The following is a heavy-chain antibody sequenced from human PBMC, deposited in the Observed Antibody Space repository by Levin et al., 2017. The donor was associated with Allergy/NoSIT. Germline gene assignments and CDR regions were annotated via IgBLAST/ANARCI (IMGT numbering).Heavy chain of an antibody. V-gene: IGHV3-9*01. Sequence: GGSLRLSCAASGFTFGDYAMHWVRQGPGKGLEWVSGISRSSGTIGYADSVKGRFTISRDNAKNSLYLQMNSLRRDDTAIYFCAKGLYSGYDEFENWGQGTQVTVSS. D-gene: IGHD5-12*01. J-gene: IGHJ4*02. CDR1: GFTFGDYA. CDR3: AKGLYSGYDEFEN. CDR2: ISRSSGTI.